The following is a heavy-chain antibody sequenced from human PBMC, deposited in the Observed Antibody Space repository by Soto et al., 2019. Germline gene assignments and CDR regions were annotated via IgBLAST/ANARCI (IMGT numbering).Heavy chain of an antibody. CDR1: GFTFSSYA. CDR3: XXXXXXXXXXDV. CDR2: ISGXGAXT. J-gene: IGHJ6*04. V-gene: IGHV3-23*01. Sequence: EVQLLESGGGLVQPGGSLRLSCAASGFTFSSYAMSWVRQAPGKGLEWVSGISGXGAXTYYADSVKGHFTISRDNSKXXXXXXXXXXXXXXXXXXXXXXXXXXXXXXDVWGKGTTVTVSS.